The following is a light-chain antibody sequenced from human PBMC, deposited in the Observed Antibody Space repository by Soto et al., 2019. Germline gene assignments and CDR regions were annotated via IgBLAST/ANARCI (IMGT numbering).Light chain of an antibody. CDR1: QSVDIY. CDR2: GAS. Sequence: VLTQSPGTLSLFPGERATLCCRASQSVDIYLAWYQQKPGQAPRLLIYGASTRATGIPARFSGSGSGTDFTLTISRLEPEDFAVYYCQQYGSSPPVTFGQGTKVDNK. J-gene: IGKJ1*01. CDR3: QQYGSSPPVT. V-gene: IGKV3-20*01.